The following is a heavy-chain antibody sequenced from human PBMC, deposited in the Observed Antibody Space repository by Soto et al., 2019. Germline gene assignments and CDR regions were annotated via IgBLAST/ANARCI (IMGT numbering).Heavy chain of an antibody. CDR3: ARDVFFFQAEEGIRDPVPVSAFRLNRSSDL. J-gene: IGHJ2*01. CDR2: IYYSGST. Sequence: HPGKGLEWIGCIYYSGSTYYKASLKSRVTISVDTSKNHFSLKLSSVTAADTAVYYCARDVFFFQAEEGIRDPVPVSAFRLNRSSDL. V-gene: IGHV4-31*02. D-gene: IGHD6-13*01.